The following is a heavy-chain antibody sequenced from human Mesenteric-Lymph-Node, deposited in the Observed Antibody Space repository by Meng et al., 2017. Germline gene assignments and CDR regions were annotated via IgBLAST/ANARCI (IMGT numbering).Heavy chain of an antibody. V-gene: IGHV3-74*01. CDR2: INTDGSST. CDR3: ASFWSRAARGGDFGY. Sequence: GESLKISCAASGFTFSRYWMYWVRQAPGKGLVWVSRINTDGSSTSYADSVKGRFTISRDNAKNTLYLQMNSLRAEDTAVYYCASFWSRAARGGDFGYWGQGNLVTGSS. D-gene: IGHD6-6*01. J-gene: IGHJ4*02. CDR1: GFTFSRYW.